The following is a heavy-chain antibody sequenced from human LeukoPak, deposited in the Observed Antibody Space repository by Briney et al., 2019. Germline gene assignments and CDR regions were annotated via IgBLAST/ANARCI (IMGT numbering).Heavy chain of an antibody. CDR2: LSTSSSYI. D-gene: IGHD3-10*01. CDR3: ARDWKGSGT. V-gene: IGHV3-21*01. J-gene: IGHJ4*02. Sequence: GGSLRLSCAVSGFTFSSYSMNGVRQAPGKGLEWVSSLSTSSSYIYYADSVKGRFTVSRDNAKNSLYLQMNSLRAEDTAVYYCARDWKGSGTWGQGTLVTLSS. CDR1: GFTFSSYS.